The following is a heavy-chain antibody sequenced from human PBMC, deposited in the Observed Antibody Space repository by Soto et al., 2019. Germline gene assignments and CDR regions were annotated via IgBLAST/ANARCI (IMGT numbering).Heavy chain of an antibody. D-gene: IGHD3-3*01. V-gene: IGHV4-31*03. CDR2: NYYSGSS. CDR3: ARAQTIFGIITVFDY. J-gene: IGHJ4*02. Sequence: PSETLSPPCTVSGGSINSGGYYWSWIRQHPGKGLEWIGYNYYSGSSYYNPSLKSRVTISIDTSKNQFSLKLSSVTAADTAVYYCARAQTIFGIITVFDYWGQGTLVTVSS. CDR1: GGSINSGGYY.